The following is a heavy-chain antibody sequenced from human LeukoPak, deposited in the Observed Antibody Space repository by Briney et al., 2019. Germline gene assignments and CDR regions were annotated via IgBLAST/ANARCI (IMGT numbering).Heavy chain of an antibody. J-gene: IGHJ4*02. Sequence: SETLSLTCTVSGCSISSSSYYWGWIRQAPGKGLEWIGSIYYSGSTYYNPSLKSRVTISVDTSKNQFSLKLRSVTAADTAVHYCARLRLGELSSFDYWGQGTLVTVSS. D-gene: IGHD3-16*02. V-gene: IGHV4-39*01. CDR3: ARLRLGELSSFDY. CDR2: IYYSGST. CDR1: GCSISSSSYY.